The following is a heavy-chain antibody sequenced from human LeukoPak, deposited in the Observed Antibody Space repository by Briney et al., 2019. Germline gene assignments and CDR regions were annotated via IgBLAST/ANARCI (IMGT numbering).Heavy chain of an antibody. D-gene: IGHD1-14*01. CDR2: INPNGGAT. Sequence: ASVKVSCKASGYTFSDSYIHWVRQAPGQGLEWMGWINPNGGATKYAQKFQGRVTMTSDTSISTAYVELSTLRSDDTAMYFCASFRNRDDLDVWGQGTMVTVSS. CDR1: GYTFSDSY. CDR3: ASFRNRDDLDV. J-gene: IGHJ3*01. V-gene: IGHV1-2*02.